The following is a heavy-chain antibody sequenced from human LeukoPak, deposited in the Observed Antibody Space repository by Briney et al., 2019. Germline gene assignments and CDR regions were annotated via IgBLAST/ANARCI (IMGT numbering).Heavy chain of an antibody. CDR3: ARVQVAVQSVFDYFDY. Sequence: GGSLRLSCAASGFSFSGYWMRWVRQAPGKGLEWVPNISPEGSDKYYKDSVKGRFTVSRDNAKDSLYLQMNSLRAEDTAVYFCARVQVAVQSVFDYFDYWGQGTLVTVSS. J-gene: IGHJ4*02. D-gene: IGHD2-2*01. V-gene: IGHV3-7*01. CDR2: ISPEGSDK. CDR1: GFSFSGYW.